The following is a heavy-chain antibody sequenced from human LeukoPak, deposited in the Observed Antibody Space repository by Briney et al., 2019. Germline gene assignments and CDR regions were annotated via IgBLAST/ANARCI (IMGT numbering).Heavy chain of an antibody. CDR1: GGSISSYSNY. J-gene: IGHJ4*02. CDR2: VYSSGSI. Sequence: PSETLSLTCTVSGGSISSYSNYWSWIRQPAGKGLEWIGRVYSSGSINYNPSLKSRVTISVDTSKNQFSLKLSSVTAADTAVYYCARDREVGATGYYFDYWGQGTLVTVSS. D-gene: IGHD1-26*01. V-gene: IGHV4-61*02. CDR3: ARDREVGATGYYFDY.